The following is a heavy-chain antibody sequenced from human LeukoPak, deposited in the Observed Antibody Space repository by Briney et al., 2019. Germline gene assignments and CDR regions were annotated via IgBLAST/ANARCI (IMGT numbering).Heavy chain of an antibody. Sequence: SETLSLTCSVSGGSMGGYYWRWIRQFPGNGLEWVGYVYDRGTTNYNPSLKSRVTISLDTSNNQFSLNLNSVTAADTAIYYCAREQWGLVDHWGQGTLVTVSS. CDR2: VYDRGTT. D-gene: IGHD1-26*01. CDR3: AREQWGLVDH. J-gene: IGHJ5*02. V-gene: IGHV4-59*01. CDR1: GGSMGGYY.